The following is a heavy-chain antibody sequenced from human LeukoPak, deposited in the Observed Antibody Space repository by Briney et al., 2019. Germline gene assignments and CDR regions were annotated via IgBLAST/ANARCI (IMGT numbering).Heavy chain of an antibody. D-gene: IGHD6-13*01. V-gene: IGHV1-69*13. CDR1: GGTFSSYA. Sequence: ASVKVSCKASGGTFSSYAISWVRQAPGQGLEWMGGIIPIFGTANYAQKFQGRVTITADESTSTAYMELSSLRSEDTAVYYCARIPQAGYSSTWWVDYWGQGTLVTVSS. J-gene: IGHJ4*02. CDR2: IIPIFGTA. CDR3: ARIPQAGYSSTWWVDY.